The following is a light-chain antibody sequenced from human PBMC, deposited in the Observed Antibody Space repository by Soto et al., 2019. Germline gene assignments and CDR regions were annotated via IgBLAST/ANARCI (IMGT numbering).Light chain of an antibody. V-gene: IGLV1-44*01. CDR1: SSNIGSNT. J-gene: IGLJ2*01. Sequence: QSVLTQPPSASGTPGQRVTISCSGSSSNIGSNTVNWYQQLPGTAPKLLIYSNNQRPSGVPDRFSGSKSGTSASLAISGLQSEDEAEYYCAAWDGSLNGVVFGGGTKLTVL. CDR3: AAWDGSLNGVV. CDR2: SNN.